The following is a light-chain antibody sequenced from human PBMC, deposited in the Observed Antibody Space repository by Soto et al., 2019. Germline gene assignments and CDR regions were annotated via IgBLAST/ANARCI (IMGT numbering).Light chain of an antibody. J-gene: IGKJ3*01. V-gene: IGKV3-11*01. CDR1: QSVGRY. Sequence: EIVLTQSPATLSLSPGERATLSFGASQSVGRYLAWYQQKRGQAPRLLIYDASNRATGIPARFSGSGSGTDFTLTISSLEPEDFAVYYCQQRSNWSFTFGPGTKVDI. CDR3: QQRSNWSFT. CDR2: DAS.